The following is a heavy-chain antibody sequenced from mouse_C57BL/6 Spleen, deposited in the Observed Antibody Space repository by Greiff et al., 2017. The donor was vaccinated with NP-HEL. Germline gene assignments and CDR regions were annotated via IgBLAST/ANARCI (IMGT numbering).Heavy chain of an antibody. CDR1: GYAFSSSW. CDR2: IYPGDGDT. J-gene: IGHJ4*01. CDR3: ARWGITTVNYAMDY. V-gene: IGHV1-82*01. D-gene: IGHD1-1*01. Sequence: VQGVESGPELVKPGASVKLSCKASGYAFSSSWMNWVTQRPGQGLEWIGRIYPGDGDTNYIGKFKGKATLTADKSSSTAYMQLSSLTSEDSAVYFCARWGITTVNYAMDYWGQGTSVTVSS.